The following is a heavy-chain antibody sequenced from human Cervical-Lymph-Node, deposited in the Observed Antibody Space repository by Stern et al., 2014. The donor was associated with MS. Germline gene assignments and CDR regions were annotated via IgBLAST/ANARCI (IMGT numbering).Heavy chain of an antibody. CDR3: AKDRLTVILVVATY. CDR1: GFTFSRYA. D-gene: IGHD3-22*01. Sequence: VQLLEPGGGLVKTGGSLRLSCAASGFTFSRYAMSWVRPSPGKGLEWCSAISVSGGSTYYADSVKGRFTISRDNSKNTLFLQMNSLRAEDTAVYYCAKDRLTVILVVATYWGQGTLVTVSS. J-gene: IGHJ4*02. CDR2: ISVSGGST. V-gene: IGHV3-23*01.